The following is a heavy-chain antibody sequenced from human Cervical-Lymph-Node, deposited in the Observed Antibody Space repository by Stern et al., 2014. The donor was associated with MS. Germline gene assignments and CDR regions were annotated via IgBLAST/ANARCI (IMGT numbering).Heavy chain of an antibody. Sequence: VHLVESGSEGKKPGESLKISCKGSGYTFTNNWIAWGRQMPGKGLEGMGIIYPVHSHLRHRPSLRGKAPISADKPNSPAHLQGSSKKAADRPVYYWASPPPRRKWDDPNYGMDVWGQGTTVTVSS. CDR2: IYPVHSHL. CDR3: ASPPPRRKWDDPNYGMDV. V-gene: IGHV5-51*04. J-gene: IGHJ6*02. D-gene: IGHD1-1*01. CDR1: GYTFTNNW.